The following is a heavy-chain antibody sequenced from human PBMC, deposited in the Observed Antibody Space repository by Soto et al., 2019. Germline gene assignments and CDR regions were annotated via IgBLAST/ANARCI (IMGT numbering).Heavy chain of an antibody. V-gene: IGHV4-39*01. CDR3: ARRERAAGTDWWFDP. Sequence: SETLSLTCPFYSGSISSRTFHWDWIRQPPGKGLEWIGSIYYSGSTYYSPSLKSRVTISVDTSKNQFSLKLSSVTAADTAVYYCARRERAAGTDWWFDPWGQGTLVS. D-gene: IGHD6-13*01. J-gene: IGHJ5*02. CDR2: IYYSGST. CDR1: SGSISSRTFH.